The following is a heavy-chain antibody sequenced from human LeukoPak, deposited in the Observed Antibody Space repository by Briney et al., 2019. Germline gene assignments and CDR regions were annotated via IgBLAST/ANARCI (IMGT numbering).Heavy chain of an antibody. CDR3: ARAVFTIFGVVQTFDY. CDR2: IIPIFGTA. CDR1: GGTFSSYA. D-gene: IGHD3-3*01. V-gene: IGHV1-69*05. Sequence: ASVKVSCKASGGTFSSYAISWVRQAPGQGLEWMGGIIPIFGTANYAQKLQGRVTMTTDTSTSTAYMELRSLRSDDTAVYYCARAVFTIFGVVQTFDYWGQGTLVTVSP. J-gene: IGHJ4*02.